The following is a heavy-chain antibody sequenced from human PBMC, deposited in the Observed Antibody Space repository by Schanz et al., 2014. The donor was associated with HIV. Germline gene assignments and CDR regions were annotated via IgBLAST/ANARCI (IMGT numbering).Heavy chain of an antibody. CDR2: IYYDGTNK. J-gene: IGHJ5*02. Sequence: QVQLVESGGGVVQPGRSLRLSCAVSGFTFSSYGMHWVRQAPGKGLEWVALIYYDGTNKYYTDSVKGRFTISRDNSRNALYLHMNSLRADDTAIYYCVKAYSSGFSGAGSWGQGALVTVSS. CDR1: GFTFSSYG. CDR3: VKAYSSGFSGAGS. D-gene: IGHD5-18*01. V-gene: IGHV3-33*06.